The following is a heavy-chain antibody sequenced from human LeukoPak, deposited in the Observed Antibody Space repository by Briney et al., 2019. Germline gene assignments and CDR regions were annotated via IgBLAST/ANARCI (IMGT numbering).Heavy chain of an antibody. Sequence: GGSLRLSCAASGFTFSNYWMSWVRQAPGKGLEWVANIKQDGSEKYYVDSVKGRFTISRDNAKNSLYLQMNSLRAEDTAVYYCARSLDIAAYDYWGQGTLVTVSS. CDR1: GFTFSNYW. V-gene: IGHV3-7*01. CDR3: ARSLDIAAYDY. CDR2: IKQDGSEK. J-gene: IGHJ4*02. D-gene: IGHD6-6*01.